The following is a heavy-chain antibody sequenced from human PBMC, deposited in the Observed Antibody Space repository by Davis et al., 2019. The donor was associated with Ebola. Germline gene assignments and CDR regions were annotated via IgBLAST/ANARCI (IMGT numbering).Heavy chain of an antibody. Sequence: GESLKISCAASGFTFSRHRMHWIRQAPGKGLVWVSCIEGDESSTRYADSVKGRFTISRDNTKNTVYLEINGLRAEDTAVYYCARDGGGLGVWGQGITVTVSS. CDR2: IEGDESST. D-gene: IGHD2-15*01. V-gene: IGHV3-74*01. J-gene: IGHJ6*01. CDR1: GFTFSRHR. CDR3: ARDGGGLGV.